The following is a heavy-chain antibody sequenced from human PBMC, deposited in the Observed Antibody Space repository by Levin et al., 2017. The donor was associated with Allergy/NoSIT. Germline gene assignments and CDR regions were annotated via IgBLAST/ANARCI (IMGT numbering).Heavy chain of an antibody. CDR3: ARVGLDSSISTYYMDV. J-gene: IGHJ6*03. CDR1: GFTFSNYA. Sequence: GGSLRLSCAASGFTFSNYAMHWVRQAPGKGLEYVSGISSNGGSIYYANSAKGRFTISRDNSKNTLYLQMARLRAEGMAVYFCARVGLDSSISTYYMDVWGKGTTVTVSS. D-gene: IGHD6-13*01. CDR2: ISSNGGSI. V-gene: IGHV3-64*01.